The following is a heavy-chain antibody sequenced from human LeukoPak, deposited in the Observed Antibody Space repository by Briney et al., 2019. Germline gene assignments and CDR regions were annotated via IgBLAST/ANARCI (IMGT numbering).Heavy chain of an antibody. CDR2: GDYSGGT. V-gene: IGHV4-39*07. D-gene: IGHD6-19*01. CDR3: AGERGEEYSSGWYKTNYFYN. CDR1: GDSFTSVTDY. Sequence: PSETLSLTCTVSGDSFTSVTDYWAWIRQPPGKGLEWIASGDYSGGTYYNPSLEGRVAISADMSKNQISLKLTSVTGADTAVYYCAGERGEEYSSGWYKTNYFYNWGQGIRVTVSS. J-gene: IGHJ4*02.